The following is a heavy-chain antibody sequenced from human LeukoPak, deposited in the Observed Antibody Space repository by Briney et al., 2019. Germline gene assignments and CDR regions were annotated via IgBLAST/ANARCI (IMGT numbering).Heavy chain of an antibody. CDR3: AREQWLVRGPDY. D-gene: IGHD6-19*01. V-gene: IGHV3-21*01. Sequence: GGSLRLSCAASGFTFSSYSMNWVRQAPGKGLEWVSSISSSSSYIYYADSVKGRFTISRDNAKNSLYLQMNSLRAEDTAVYYCAREQWLVRGPDYWGQGTLVTVSS. J-gene: IGHJ4*02. CDR1: GFTFSSYS. CDR2: ISSSSSYI.